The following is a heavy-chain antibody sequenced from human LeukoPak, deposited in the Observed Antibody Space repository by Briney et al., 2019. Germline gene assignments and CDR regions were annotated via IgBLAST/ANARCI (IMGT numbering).Heavy chain of an antibody. CDR3: ARHPSYYDNSGYYYADY. Sequence: GESLKISCEGSGYSFTNYWIAWVRQMPGKGLEWMGIIHPSASHSRYSPSFQGQVTISADKSIATAYLQWSSLRASDTAMYYCARHPSYYDNSGYYYADYWGQGTLVTVSS. J-gene: IGHJ4*02. CDR2: IHPSASHS. CDR1: GYSFTNYW. V-gene: IGHV5-51*01. D-gene: IGHD3-22*01.